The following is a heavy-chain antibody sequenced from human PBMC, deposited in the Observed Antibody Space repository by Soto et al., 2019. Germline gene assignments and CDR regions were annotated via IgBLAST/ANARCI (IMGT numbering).Heavy chain of an antibody. CDR1: GYSFSTYW. V-gene: IGHV5-10-1*01. Sequence: PGESLKISCKGSGYSFSTYWINWVRQVPGKGLEWMGRIDPSDSFTNYSPSFQGHVTISVDKSIGTAYLQWSSLKASDIAMYYCARRGKTFHYDSSGNTYYYGMDVWGQGTTVTVSS. CDR2: IDPSDSFT. D-gene: IGHD3-22*01. J-gene: IGHJ6*02. CDR3: ARRGKTFHYDSSGNTYYYGMDV.